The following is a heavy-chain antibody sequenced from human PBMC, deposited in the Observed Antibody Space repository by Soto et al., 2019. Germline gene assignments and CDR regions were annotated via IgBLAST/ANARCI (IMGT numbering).Heavy chain of an antibody. J-gene: IGHJ4*02. CDR3: ARGSPVFWGYFDY. CDR1: GYTFTGYY. CDR2: INPNSGGT. V-gene: IGHV1-2*04. D-gene: IGHD3-16*01. Sequence: AASVKVSCKASGYTFTGYYMHWVRQAPGQGLEWMGWINPNSGGTNYAQKFQGWVTMTRDTSISTAYMELSRLRSDDTAVYYCARGSPVFWGYFDYWGQGTLVTVSS.